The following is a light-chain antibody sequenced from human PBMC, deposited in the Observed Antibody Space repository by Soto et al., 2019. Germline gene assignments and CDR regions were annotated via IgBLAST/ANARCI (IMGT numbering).Light chain of an antibody. J-gene: IGKJ2*01. Sequence: EIVMTQSPATLSVSPGERATLSCRASQSVSSNLAWYQQKFGQPPRLLIYGASTRATGIPARFSGSGSGTEFTLTISSLQSEDFAVYYCQQYNNWPPYTCGQGTKLEIK. CDR3: QQYNNWPPYT. V-gene: IGKV3-15*01. CDR1: QSVSSN. CDR2: GAS.